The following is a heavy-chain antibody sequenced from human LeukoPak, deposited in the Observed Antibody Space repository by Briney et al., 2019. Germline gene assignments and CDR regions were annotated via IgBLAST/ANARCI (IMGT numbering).Heavy chain of an antibody. Sequence: ASVKVSCKASGYTFTSYGISWVRQAPGQGLEWMGWISAYNGNTNYAQNPQGSVTMPTETSTRTAYMELRSLRSDDTAVYYCARGEWNWDYWGQGTLVTVSS. J-gene: IGHJ4*02. D-gene: IGHD1-7*01. CDR1: GYTFTSYG. CDR3: ARGEWNWDY. V-gene: IGHV1-18*01. CDR2: ISAYNGNT.